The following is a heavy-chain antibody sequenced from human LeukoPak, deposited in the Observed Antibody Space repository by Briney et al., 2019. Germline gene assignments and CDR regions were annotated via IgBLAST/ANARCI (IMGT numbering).Heavy chain of an antibody. Sequence: PSETLSLTCAVYGGSFSSYYWSWIRQPPGKGLEWIGEINHSGSTNYNPSLKSRVTISVDTSKNQFSLKLSSVTAADTAVYYCARGETSNPFDPWGQGTLVTVSS. D-gene: IGHD2-2*01. CDR1: GGSFSSYY. V-gene: IGHV4-34*01. CDR3: ARGETSNPFDP. CDR2: INHSGST. J-gene: IGHJ5*02.